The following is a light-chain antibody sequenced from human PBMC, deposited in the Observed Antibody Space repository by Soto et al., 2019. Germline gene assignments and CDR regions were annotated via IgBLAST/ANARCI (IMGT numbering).Light chain of an antibody. V-gene: IGLV1-40*01. Sequence: QSVLTQPPSVSGAPGQGVTISCTGGSSNIGANYDVHWYQQLPGTAPKVLIYGNSNRPSGVPDRFSGSKSGTSASLAIAGLQAEDEADYSCQSYDSSLSIWVFGGGTKVTVL. CDR1: SSNIGANYD. CDR3: QSYDSSLSIWV. J-gene: IGLJ3*02. CDR2: GNS.